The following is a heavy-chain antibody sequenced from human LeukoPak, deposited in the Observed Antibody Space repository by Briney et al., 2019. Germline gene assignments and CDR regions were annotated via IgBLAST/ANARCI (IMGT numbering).Heavy chain of an antibody. V-gene: IGHV1-46*01. J-gene: IGHJ4*02. Sequence: ASVKVSCKASGYTFTSYYMHWVRQAPGQGLEWMGIINPSGGSTSYAQKFQGRVTMTRDTSISTAYLELSRLGSDDTAVYYCAIDYSNYVVGYYFDYWGQGTLVTVSS. CDR1: GYTFTSYY. D-gene: IGHD4-11*01. CDR2: INPSGGST. CDR3: AIDYSNYVVGYYFDY.